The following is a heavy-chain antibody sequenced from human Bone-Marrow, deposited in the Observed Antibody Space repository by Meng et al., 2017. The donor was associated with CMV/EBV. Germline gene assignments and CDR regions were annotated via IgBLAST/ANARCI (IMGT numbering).Heavy chain of an antibody. D-gene: IGHD2-2*01. J-gene: IGHJ4*02. CDR3: ARENVVVPAAPMDY. CDR1: GYTFTGYY. V-gene: IGHV1-2*02. Sequence: ASVKVSCKASGYTFTGYYMHWVRQAPGQGLEWMGWINPNSGGTNYAQKFQGRVTMTRDTSISTACMELSRLRSDDTAVYYCARENVVVPAAPMDYWGQGTLVTVSS. CDR2: INPNSGGT.